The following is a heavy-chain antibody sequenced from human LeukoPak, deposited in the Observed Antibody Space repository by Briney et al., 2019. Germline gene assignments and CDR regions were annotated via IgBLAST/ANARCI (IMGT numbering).Heavy chain of an antibody. J-gene: IGHJ5*02. Sequence: SETLSLTCSVSGDSISYFYWSWIRQAAGKGLEWIGRFSSSGTTDYNASLKSRVTMSVDTSKNQLSLKVISVTAADTAVYYCAREEHEVPNNWFDPWGQGTLVTVSS. D-gene: IGHD1-26*01. V-gene: IGHV4-4*07. CDR3: AREEHEVPNNWFDP. CDR2: FSSSGTT. CDR1: GDSISYFY.